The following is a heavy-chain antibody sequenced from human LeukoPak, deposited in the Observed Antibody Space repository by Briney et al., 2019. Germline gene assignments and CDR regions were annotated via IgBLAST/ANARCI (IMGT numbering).Heavy chain of an antibody. CDR3: AKESPDYVWGSYRFHTPYYFDY. J-gene: IGHJ4*02. D-gene: IGHD3-16*02. Sequence: GRSLRLSCAASGFTFSSYGMHWVRQAPGKGLEWVAVISYDGSNKYYADSVKGRFTISRDNSKNTLYLQMNSLRAEDTAVYYCAKESPDYVWGSYRFHTPYYFDYWGQGTLVTVPS. CDR1: GFTFSSYG. V-gene: IGHV3-30*18. CDR2: ISYDGSNK.